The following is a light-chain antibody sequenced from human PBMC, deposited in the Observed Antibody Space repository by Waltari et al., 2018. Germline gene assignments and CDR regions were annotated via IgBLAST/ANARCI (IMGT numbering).Light chain of an antibody. V-gene: IGLV3-27*01. CDR3: VSVTENTRL. CDR1: VLSKRF. Sequence: SYELAQPSSVSVSPGQTARIPCSGDVLSKRFVWWFQQKPGQAPVLLIYKDTELPAGIPERFSGSSSGPTVTLTISGARVEDEAEYYCVSVTENTRLFGGGTKLTVL. CDR2: KDT. J-gene: IGLJ3*02.